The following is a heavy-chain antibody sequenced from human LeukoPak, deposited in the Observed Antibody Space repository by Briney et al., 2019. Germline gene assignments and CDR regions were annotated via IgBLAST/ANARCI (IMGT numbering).Heavy chain of an antibody. CDR3: ARDPDSSYEWGPFDP. CDR2: TYYTSKWNS. J-gene: IGHJ5*02. D-gene: IGHD1-26*01. CDR1: GDTASSNSAC. V-gene: IGHV6-1*01. Sequence: SQTLSLTCPISGDTASSNSACWNWIRQSPSRGLEWLGRTYYTSKWNSDYAESVKSRITINPDTSKNQFSLHLNSVTPEDTAVYYCARDPDSSYEWGPFDPWGQGILVTVSS.